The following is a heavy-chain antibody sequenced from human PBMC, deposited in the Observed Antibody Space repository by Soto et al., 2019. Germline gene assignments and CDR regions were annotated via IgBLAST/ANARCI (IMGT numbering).Heavy chain of an antibody. V-gene: IGHV4-39*01. Sequence: SETLSLTCTVSGGSISSSSYYWGWIRQPPGKGLEWIGSIYYSGSTYYNLSLKSRVTISVDTSKNQFSLKLSSVTAADTAVYYCARHFRQQLVLGYFDYWGQGTLVTVSS. CDR1: GGSISSSSYY. D-gene: IGHD6-13*01. CDR3: ARHFRQQLVLGYFDY. J-gene: IGHJ4*02. CDR2: IYYSGST.